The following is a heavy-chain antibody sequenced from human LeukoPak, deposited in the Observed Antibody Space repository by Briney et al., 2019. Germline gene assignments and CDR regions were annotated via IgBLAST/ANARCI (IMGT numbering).Heavy chain of an antibody. CDR1: GFTFSSYA. CDR3: AKAASSSWPSYYYGMDV. J-gene: IGHJ6*02. D-gene: IGHD6-13*01. Sequence: GGSLRLSCAASGFTFSSYAMSWVRQAPGKGLEWVSAISGSGGSTYYADSVEGRFTISRDNSKSTLYLQMNSLRAEDTAVYYCAKAASSSWPSYYYGMDVWGQGTTVTVSS. CDR2: ISGSGGST. V-gene: IGHV3-23*01.